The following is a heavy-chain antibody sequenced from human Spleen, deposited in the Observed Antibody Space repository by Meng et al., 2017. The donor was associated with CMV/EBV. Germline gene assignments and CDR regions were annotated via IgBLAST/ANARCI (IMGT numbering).Heavy chain of an antibody. Sequence: GESLKISFAASGFTFSNYAMNWVRQAPGKGLEWVSVIYSGGSTTYYSDFVKGRFTIYRDNSKNTLYLQINSLRAEDTAVYYCARDRDGDYRSLPYAFDIWGQGTMVTVSS. CDR1: GFTFSNYA. J-gene: IGHJ3*02. CDR2: IYSGGSTT. D-gene: IGHD4-17*01. CDR3: ARDRDGDYRSLPYAFDI. V-gene: IGHV3-23*03.